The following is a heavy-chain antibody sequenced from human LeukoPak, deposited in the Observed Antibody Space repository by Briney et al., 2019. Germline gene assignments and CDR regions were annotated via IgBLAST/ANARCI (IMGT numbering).Heavy chain of an antibody. CDR3: AKDPRGEVRGVIIRISYLDY. V-gene: IGHV3-23*01. Sequence: PGGSLRLSCAASGFTFSSYAMSWVRQAPGKGLEWVSTISGRGDSPNYADSVKGRFTISRDISKNTLYLQMNSLRAEDTAVYYCAKDPRGEVRGVIIRISYLDYWGQGTLVTVSS. CDR1: GFTFSSYA. D-gene: IGHD3-10*01. CDR2: ISGRGDSP. J-gene: IGHJ4*02.